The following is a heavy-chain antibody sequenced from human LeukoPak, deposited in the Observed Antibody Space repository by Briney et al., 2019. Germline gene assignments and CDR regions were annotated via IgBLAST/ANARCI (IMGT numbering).Heavy chain of an antibody. D-gene: IGHD3-22*01. Sequence: GGSLRLSCAASGFTFSNAWMNWVRQAPGKGPEWVGRIKSKTDGGTTDYAAPVKGGFTISRDDSKNTLYLQMNSLRTEDTAVYYCSTTYYYDSSEGYWGQGTLVTVSS. J-gene: IGHJ4*02. CDR1: GFTFSNAW. CDR2: IKSKTDGGTT. V-gene: IGHV3-15*07. CDR3: STTYYYDSSEGY.